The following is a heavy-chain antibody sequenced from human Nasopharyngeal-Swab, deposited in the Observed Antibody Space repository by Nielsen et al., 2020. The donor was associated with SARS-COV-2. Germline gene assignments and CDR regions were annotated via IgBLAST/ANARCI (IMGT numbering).Heavy chain of an antibody. Sequence: GESLKISCAASGFTFSDYYMSWIRQAPGKGLEWVSYISSSGSTIYYADSVKGRFTISRDNAKNSLYLQMNSLRAEDTAVYYCAREYYDFWSGCYYYGMDVWGQGTTVTVSS. V-gene: IGHV3-11*01. CDR3: AREYYDFWSGCYYYGMDV. CDR2: ISSSGSTI. CDR1: GFTFSDYY. D-gene: IGHD3-3*01. J-gene: IGHJ6*02.